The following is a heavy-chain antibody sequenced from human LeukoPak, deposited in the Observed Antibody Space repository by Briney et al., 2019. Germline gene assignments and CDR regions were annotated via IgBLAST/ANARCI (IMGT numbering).Heavy chain of an antibody. CDR2: IYYSGST. V-gene: IGHV4-59*12. CDR1: GGSISSYY. D-gene: IGHD1-1*01. J-gene: IGHJ6*03. CDR3: ARNDDYYYMDV. Sequence: SETLSLTCTVSGGSISSYYWSWIRQPPGKGLEWIGYIYYSGSTNYNPSLKSRVTISVDTSKNQFSLKLSSVTAADTAVYYCARNDDYYYMDVWGKGTTVTVPS.